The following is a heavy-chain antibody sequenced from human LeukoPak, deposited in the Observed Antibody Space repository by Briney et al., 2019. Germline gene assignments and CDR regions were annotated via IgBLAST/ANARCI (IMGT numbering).Heavy chain of an antibody. CDR2: VSLDGIT. CDR3: ARDSSAPRSYFALDV. D-gene: IGHD6-19*01. CDR1: GDSISDDSVNKNNW. V-gene: IGHV4-4*02. Sequence: SETLSLTCVFSGDSISDDSVNKNNWLNWVRQAPGKGLEWIGDVSLDGITNYNPSLLDRVTISLDKSAKQVSLRLTSVTAADTAIYYCARDSSAPRSYFALDVWGQGTTVTVSS. J-gene: IGHJ6*01.